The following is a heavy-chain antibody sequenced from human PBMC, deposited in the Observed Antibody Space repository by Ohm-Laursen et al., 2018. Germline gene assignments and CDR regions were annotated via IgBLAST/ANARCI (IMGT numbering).Heavy chain of an antibody. Sequence: ASVKVSCKASGYTFTSYDINWVRQATGQGLEWMGWMNPNSGNTGYAQKFQGRATMTRNTSISTAYMELSSLRSEDTAVYYCAKNHEEYYYYAMDVWGQGTTVTVSS. J-gene: IGHJ6*02. V-gene: IGHV1-8*01. CDR2: MNPNSGNT. CDR1: GYTFTSYD. D-gene: IGHD1-14*01. CDR3: AKNHEEYYYYAMDV.